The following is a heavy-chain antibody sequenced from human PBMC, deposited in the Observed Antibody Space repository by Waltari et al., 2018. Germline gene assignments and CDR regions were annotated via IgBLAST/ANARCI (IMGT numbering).Heavy chain of an antibody. CDR1: GDSIIAPFY. V-gene: IGHV4-38-2*01. CDR2: VGHRGDP. CDR3: ARDRFYGSGSYYF. Sequence: QVHLQESGPGLVKPSETLSLTCDVTGDSIIAPFYWAWIRQPPGKGLAWIGIVGHRGDPYYNPSLKSRVTLSVDTSKNHFSLKLSSVTAADTAVYYCARDRFYGSGSYYFWSQGALVTVSS. J-gene: IGHJ4*02. D-gene: IGHD3-10*01.